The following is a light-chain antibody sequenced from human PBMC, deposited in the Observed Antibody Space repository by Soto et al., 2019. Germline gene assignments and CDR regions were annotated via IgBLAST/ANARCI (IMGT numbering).Light chain of an antibody. Sequence: IPMTHSPSTLSSFVGEMVTISFRASQSIGVWLAWYQQKPGKAPKLLIYDASNLQTGVPSRFSGSGSGTEFTLTISSLQPHDFATYYCQQYDVDSGTFGQGTKVDIK. CDR3: QQYDVDSGT. CDR2: DAS. CDR1: QSIGVW. J-gene: IGKJ1*01. V-gene: IGKV1-5*01.